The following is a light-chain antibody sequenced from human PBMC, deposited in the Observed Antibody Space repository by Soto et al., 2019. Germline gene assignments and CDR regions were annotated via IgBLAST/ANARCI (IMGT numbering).Light chain of an antibody. J-gene: IGLJ1*01. CDR3: GTWDSSLSAGV. Sequence: QSVLTQPPSVSAAPGQKVNISCSGSSSNIGNNYVSWYQQLPGTAPKLLIYENNKRPSGIPDRFSGSKSGTSATLGITGLQTGDEADYYCGTWDSSLSAGVFGTGTKLTVL. CDR2: ENN. CDR1: SSNIGNNY. V-gene: IGLV1-51*02.